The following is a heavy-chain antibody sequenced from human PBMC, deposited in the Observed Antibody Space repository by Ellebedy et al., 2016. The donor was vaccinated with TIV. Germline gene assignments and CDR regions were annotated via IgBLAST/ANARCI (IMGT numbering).Heavy chain of an antibody. V-gene: IGHV1-8*01. J-gene: IGHJ5*02. CDR1: GYTFNSYE. CDR2: VNPNSGKT. CDR3: ASRGYSYAPSA. Sequence: AASVKVSCKASGYTFNSYEIYWVRQAPGQGLECVGWVNPNSGKTDFAQNFQGRVTLTTNTSITTAYMELSSLTSEDTAVYYCASRGYSYAPSAWGQGTLVSVSS. D-gene: IGHD5-18*01.